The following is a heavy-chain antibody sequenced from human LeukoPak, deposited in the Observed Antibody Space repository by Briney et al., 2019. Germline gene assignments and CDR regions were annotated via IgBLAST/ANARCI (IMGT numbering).Heavy chain of an antibody. Sequence: GGSLRLSCAASGFTFSSYGMHWVRQPPGKGLEWVANIKQDGTEKYYVDSVKGRFTISRDNAKNSLYLQMNTLRAEDTAVYYCAKNPRFGNRSYYYYYYYMDVWGKGTTVTISS. J-gene: IGHJ6*03. CDR2: IKQDGTEK. V-gene: IGHV3-7*03. CDR1: GFTFSSYG. D-gene: IGHD1-14*01. CDR3: AKNPRFGNRSYYYYYYYMDV.